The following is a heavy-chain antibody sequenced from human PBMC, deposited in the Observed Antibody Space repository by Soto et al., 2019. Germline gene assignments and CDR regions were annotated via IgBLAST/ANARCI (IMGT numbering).Heavy chain of an antibody. Sequence: QVQLVESGGGVVQPGRSLRLSCAASGFTFSSYAMHWVGQAPGKGLEWVAVISYDGSNKYYADSVKGRFTISRDNSKNTLYLQMNSLRAEDTAVYYCARDYSFDYWGQGTLVTVSS. D-gene: IGHD2-15*01. CDR2: ISYDGSNK. V-gene: IGHV3-30-3*01. CDR1: GFTFSSYA. CDR3: ARDYSFDY. J-gene: IGHJ4*02.